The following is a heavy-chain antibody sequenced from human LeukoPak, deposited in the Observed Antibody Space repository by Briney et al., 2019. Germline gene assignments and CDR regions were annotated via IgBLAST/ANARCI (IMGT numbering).Heavy chain of an antibody. CDR3: ARGPFMVRGVFSVFMDV. Sequence: GATVSVSCKASGHTYTGYYMHWGGQAPGQGREGGGWINHHSGGTNYAQKFQGRVTMTRDTSISTAYMELSRLRSDDTAVYYCARGPFMVRGVFSVFMDVWGKGTTVTVSS. D-gene: IGHD3-10*01. V-gene: IGHV1-2*02. CDR1: GHTYTGYY. J-gene: IGHJ6*03. CDR2: INHHSGGT.